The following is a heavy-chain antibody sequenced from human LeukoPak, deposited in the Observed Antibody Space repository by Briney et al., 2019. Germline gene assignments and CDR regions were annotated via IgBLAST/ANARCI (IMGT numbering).Heavy chain of an antibody. J-gene: IGHJ5*02. Sequence: ASMTVSFTTSGYPFTTYEINWVRQAAGQGLEWMGWVHPDTGYADYAQKFQGRVTMTSDTSISTAYMELSSLRSDDTAVYFCARGQRNDPWGQGTLVTVSS. V-gene: IGHV1-8*01. CDR3: ARGQRNDP. D-gene: IGHD6-25*01. CDR1: GYPFTTYE. CDR2: VHPDTGYA.